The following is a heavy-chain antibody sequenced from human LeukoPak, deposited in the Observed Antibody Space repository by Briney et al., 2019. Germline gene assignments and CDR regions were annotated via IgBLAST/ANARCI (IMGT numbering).Heavy chain of an antibody. J-gene: IGHJ4*02. CDR3: ARLRHGYYFDD. CDR1: GYTFTSYY. D-gene: IGHD3-16*01. CDR2: ISAYNGNT. V-gene: IGHV1-18*04. Sequence: ASVKVSCKASGYTFTSYYMHWVRQAPGQGLEWMGWISAYNGNTNYAQKLQGRVTMTTDTSTSTAYMELRSLRSDDTAEYCCARLRHGYYFDDWGQGSLVTVS.